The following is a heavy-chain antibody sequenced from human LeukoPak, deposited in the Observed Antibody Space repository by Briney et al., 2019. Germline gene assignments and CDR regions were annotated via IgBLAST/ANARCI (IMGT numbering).Heavy chain of an antibody. CDR3: ARGAGTMGRFDN. CDR1: GGSISDDAYY. CDR2: IYYSGST. Sequence: SETLSLTCSVSGGSISDDAYYWSWIRQHPGKGLEWIGYIYYSGSTYYNPSLKSRVIISVDTSKNQFSLKLSSVTAADTAVYYCARGAGTMGRFDNWGQGTLVTVSS. D-gene: IGHD4/OR15-4a*01. V-gene: IGHV4-31*03. J-gene: IGHJ4*02.